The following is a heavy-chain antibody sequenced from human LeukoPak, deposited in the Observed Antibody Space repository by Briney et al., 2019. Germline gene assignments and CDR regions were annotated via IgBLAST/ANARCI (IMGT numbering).Heavy chain of an antibody. V-gene: IGHV3-23*01. CDR2: ISGSDGTT. Sequence: GGSLRLSCAASGFIFRNYAMTWVRQAPGKGLEWVSSISGSDGTTYYADSVQGRFTISRDNSKNTLFLQMNSLSADDTDVYYCAKDREWLGRNFDYWGQGTQVTVSS. D-gene: IGHD5-12*01. CDR3: AKDREWLGRNFDY. CDR1: GFIFRNYA. J-gene: IGHJ4*02.